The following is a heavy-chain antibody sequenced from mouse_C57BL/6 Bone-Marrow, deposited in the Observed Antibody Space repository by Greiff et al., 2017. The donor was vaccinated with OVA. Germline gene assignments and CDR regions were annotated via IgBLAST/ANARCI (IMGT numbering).Heavy chain of an antibody. D-gene: IGHD4-1*01. CDR3: TRANWDPYWYFDV. CDR1: GFTFSSYA. CDR2: ISSGGDYI. V-gene: IGHV5-9-1*02. J-gene: IGHJ1*03. Sequence: EVKLQESGEGLVKPGGSLKLSCAASGFTFSSYAMSWVRQTPEKRLEWVAYISSGGDYIYYADTVKGRFTISRDNARNTLYLQMSSLKSEDTAMYYCTRANWDPYWYFDVWGTGTTVTVSS.